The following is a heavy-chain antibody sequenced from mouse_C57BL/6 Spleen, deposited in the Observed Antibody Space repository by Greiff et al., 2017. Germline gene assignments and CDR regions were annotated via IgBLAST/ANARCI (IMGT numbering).Heavy chain of an antibody. CDR1: GYAFSSYW. CDR2: IYPGGGDT. Sequence: QVQLQQSGAELVKPGASVKISCKASGYAFSSYWMHWVKQRPGKGLEWIGQIYPGGGDTKYNGKFKGKATLTADKSSSTAYMQLSSLTSEDSAVYFCARYQLYLHDCDYWGQGTTLTVSS. J-gene: IGHJ2*01. V-gene: IGHV1-80*01. CDR3: ARYQLYLHDCDY. D-gene: IGHD3-1*01.